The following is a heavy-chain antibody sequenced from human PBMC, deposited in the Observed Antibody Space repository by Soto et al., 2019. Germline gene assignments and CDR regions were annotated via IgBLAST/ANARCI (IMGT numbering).Heavy chain of an antibody. V-gene: IGHV2-70*13. J-gene: IGHJ6*02. CDR3: ARSIRGPRRFNGMDV. D-gene: IGHD1-20*01. CDR1: GFSLTSPVMC. CDR2: IERDDDDK. Sequence: SGPTLVNPTETLTLTCTFSGFSLTSPVMCVSWIRQPPGKALEWLALIERDDDDKYYSTSLKTRLTISKDTRKNQVVLTMANKDPADTGTYYCARSIRGPRRFNGMDVWGQGTTVTVSS.